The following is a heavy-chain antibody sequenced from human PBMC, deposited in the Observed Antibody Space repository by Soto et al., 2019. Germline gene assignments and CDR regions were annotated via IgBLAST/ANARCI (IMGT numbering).Heavy chain of an antibody. D-gene: IGHD1-1*01. CDR2: IHYSGST. Sequence: LSLTCAVSGDSITSYYWTWIRQPPGKGLEWIGYIHYSGSTNYNPSLKSRVIMSADTSQSQFSLRLSSVTAADTGVYYCARMNQLAPKRNAFDAWGQGTMVT. CDR3: ARMNQLAPKRNAFDA. J-gene: IGHJ3*01. CDR1: GDSITSYY. V-gene: IGHV4-59*01.